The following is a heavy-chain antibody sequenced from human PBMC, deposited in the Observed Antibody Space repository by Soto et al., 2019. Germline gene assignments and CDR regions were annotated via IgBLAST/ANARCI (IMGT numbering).Heavy chain of an antibody. CDR3: ARRGRDGYNYDY. Sequence: GASVKVSCKASGYTFTSYSMHWVRQAPGQGLEWMGIINPSGGSTTYAQKFQGRVTMTRDTSTSTVYMELSSLRSEDTAVYYCARRGRDGYNYDYWGQGTLVTVSS. D-gene: IGHD5-12*01. V-gene: IGHV1-46*01. CDR1: GYTFTSYS. CDR2: INPSGGST. J-gene: IGHJ4*02.